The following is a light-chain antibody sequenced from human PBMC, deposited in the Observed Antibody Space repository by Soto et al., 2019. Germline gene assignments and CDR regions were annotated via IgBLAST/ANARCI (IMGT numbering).Light chain of an antibody. Sequence: ENVLTQSPGTLSLSPGERATLSCRASQTVTGNYLAWYQQKPGQAPRLLVYGASSRATGIPDRFSGRGSGTDFTLTITRLEPEDPDVYYCHQYGASQLPVSSTLPCGGGTKVEIK. CDR2: GAS. J-gene: IGKJ4*01. V-gene: IGKV3-20*01. CDR3: HQYGASQLPVSSTLP. CDR1: QTVTGNY.